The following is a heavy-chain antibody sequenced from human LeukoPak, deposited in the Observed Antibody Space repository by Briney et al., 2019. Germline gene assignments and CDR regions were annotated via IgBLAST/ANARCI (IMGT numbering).Heavy chain of an antibody. D-gene: IGHD3-10*01. V-gene: IGHV3-23*01. CDR3: ARDGTYYYGSRSYWYFDL. CDR1: GFTFSSYA. Sequence: GGSLRLSCAASGFTFSSYAMSWVRQAPGKGLEWVSAISGSGGSIYYADSVKGRFTISRDNAKHSLYLQMNSLRDEDTAVYFCARDGTYYYGSRSYWYFDLWGRGTLVTVSS. CDR2: ISGSGGSI. J-gene: IGHJ2*01.